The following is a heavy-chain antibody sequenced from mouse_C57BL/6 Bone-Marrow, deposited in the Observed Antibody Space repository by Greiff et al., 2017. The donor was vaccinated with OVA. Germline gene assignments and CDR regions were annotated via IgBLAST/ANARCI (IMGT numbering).Heavy chain of an antibody. V-gene: IGHV1-26*01. J-gene: IGHJ3*01. Sequence: EVKLQESGPELVKPGASVKISCKASGYTFTDYYMNWVKQSHGKSLEWIGDINPNNGGTSYNQKFKGKATLTVDKSSSTAYMELRSLTSEDSAVYYCAREERPLLRSFAYWGQGTLVTVSA. CDR1: GYTFTDYY. CDR2: INPNNGGT. D-gene: IGHD1-1*01. CDR3: AREERPLLRSFAY.